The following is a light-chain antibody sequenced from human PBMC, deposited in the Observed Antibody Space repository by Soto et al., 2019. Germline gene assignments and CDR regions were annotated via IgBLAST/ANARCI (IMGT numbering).Light chain of an antibody. CDR1: QSVSNY. J-gene: IGKJ2*01. Sequence: EIVMTQSPATLSVSPGERATLSCRASQSVSNYLAWYHQKPGQAPRLLIYGVSTRATGMPARLSGSGSGTEFALTISSLQSEDSAVYYCHQYNNWPYTFGQGTKLEIK. CDR2: GVS. CDR3: HQYNNWPYT. V-gene: IGKV3-15*01.